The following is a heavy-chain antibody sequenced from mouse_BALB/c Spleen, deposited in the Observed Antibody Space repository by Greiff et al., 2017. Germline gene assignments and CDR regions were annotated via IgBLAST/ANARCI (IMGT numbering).Heavy chain of an antibody. CDR1: GYSFTGYT. J-gene: IGHJ2*01. V-gene: IGHV1-18*01. D-gene: IGHD1-1*01. CDR2: INPYNGGT. CDR3: ARRDYYGSSYNGYFDY. Sequence: EVQLQQSGPELVKPGASMKISCKASGYSFTGYTMNWVKQSHGKNLEWIGLINPYNGGTSYNQKFKGKATLTVDMSSSTAYMELLSLTSEDSAVYYCARRDYYGSSYNGYFDYWGQGTTLTVSS.